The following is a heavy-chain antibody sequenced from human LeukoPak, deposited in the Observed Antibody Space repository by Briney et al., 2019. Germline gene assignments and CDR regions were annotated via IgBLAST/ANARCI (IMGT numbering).Heavy chain of an antibody. CDR3: AKDPETYSSRWFDS. V-gene: IGHV3-23*01. CDR1: GFTFSSYA. Sequence: GGSLRLSCAASGFTFSSYAMSWVRQAPGKGLEWVSAISGSGGSTYYADSVKGRFTTSRDNSKNALYLHMNSLRVEDTAVYYCAKDPETYSSRWFDSWGQGTLVTVSS. CDR2: ISGSGGST. J-gene: IGHJ5*01. D-gene: IGHD2-21*01.